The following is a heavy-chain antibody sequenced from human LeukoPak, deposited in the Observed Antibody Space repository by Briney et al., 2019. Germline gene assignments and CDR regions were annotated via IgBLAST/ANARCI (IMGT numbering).Heavy chain of an antibody. V-gene: IGHV3-23*01. Sequence: GGSLRLSCAASGFTFSSYAMSWVRQAPGKGLEWVSAISGSGGSTYYADSVKGRFTISRDNSKNTLFLQMNSLRAEDTAIYHCAKVRRGVVTIGIDYWGQGALVTVSS. CDR1: GFTFSSYA. J-gene: IGHJ4*02. D-gene: IGHD4-23*01. CDR2: ISGSGGST. CDR3: AKVRRGVVTIGIDY.